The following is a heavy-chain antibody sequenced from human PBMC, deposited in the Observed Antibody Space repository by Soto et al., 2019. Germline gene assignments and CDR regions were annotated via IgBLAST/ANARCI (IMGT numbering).Heavy chain of an antibody. CDR1: GGTFSSYA. J-gene: IGHJ6*02. Sequence: QVQLVQSGAEVKKPGSSVKVSCKASGGTFSSYAISWVRQAPGQGLEWMGGIIPIFGTANYAQKFQGRVTITADESTSKAYMELSSLRSEDTAVYYSARRGSSSWFNYYYYGMDVWGQGTTVTVSS. D-gene: IGHD6-13*01. CDR3: ARRGSSSWFNYYYYGMDV. V-gene: IGHV1-69*01. CDR2: IIPIFGTA.